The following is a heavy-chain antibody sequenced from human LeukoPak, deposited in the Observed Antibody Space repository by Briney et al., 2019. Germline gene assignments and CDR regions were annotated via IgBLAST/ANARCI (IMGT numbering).Heavy chain of an antibody. CDR3: ARADYGGNEDDAFDI. Sequence: SETLSLTRSVWCRPIHSYYWRWIRQPPGKGLEWIGYIYYSGSTNYNPSLKSRVTISVDTSKNQFSLKLSSATAAHTAVYYCARADYGGNEDDAFDIWGQGTMVTVSS. D-gene: IGHD4-23*01. J-gene: IGHJ3*02. CDR1: CRPIHSYY. V-gene: IGHV4-59*01. CDR2: IYYSGST.